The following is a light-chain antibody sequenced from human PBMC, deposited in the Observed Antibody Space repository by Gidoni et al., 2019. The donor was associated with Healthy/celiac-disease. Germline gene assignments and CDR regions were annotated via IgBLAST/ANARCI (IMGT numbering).Light chain of an antibody. CDR2: YDS. CDR3: QVWDTTSDHVV. J-gene: IGLJ2*01. Sequence: SYVLTQPPSVSVATGKTAIITCGGNNIGGKSVHWYQQKPGQAPVLVIYYDSDRPSGIPERFSGSNSGNTATLTISWVEAGDEADYYCQVWDTTSDHVVFGGGTTLTVL. V-gene: IGLV3-21*04. CDR1: NIGGKS.